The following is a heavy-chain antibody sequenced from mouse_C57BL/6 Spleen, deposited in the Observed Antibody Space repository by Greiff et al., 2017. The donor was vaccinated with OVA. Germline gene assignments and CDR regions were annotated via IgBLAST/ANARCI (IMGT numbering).Heavy chain of an antibody. CDR1: GFTFTGYW. D-gene: IGHD1-1*01. V-gene: IGHV1-53*01. CDR3: ARGLCGSPAWLAY. CDR2: INHSNGGT. J-gene: IGHJ3*01. Sequence: VLLQQPGTGLVQPGASVKLSCTASGFTFTGYWMHWVRQVPGTGLEWIGNINHSNGGTNYLEKFKSKSILAVDKSSNTAYLQLSSLTSEDSAVYYCARGLCGSPAWLAYWGQGTLVTVSA.